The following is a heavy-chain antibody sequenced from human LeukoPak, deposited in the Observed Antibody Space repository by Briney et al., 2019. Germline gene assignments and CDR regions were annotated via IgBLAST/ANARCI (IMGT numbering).Heavy chain of an antibody. CDR2: IIPIFGTA. CDR1: GGTFSIYA. D-gene: IGHD1-26*01. V-gene: IGHV1-69*13. J-gene: IGHJ5*02. CDR3: AREGGATWFDR. Sequence: GASVTVSCTASGGTFSIYAISWVRQAPGQGLEWMGGIIPIFGTANYAQKFQGRVTITADESTSTAYMELSSLRSEDTAVYYCAREGGATWFDRWGQGTLVTVSS.